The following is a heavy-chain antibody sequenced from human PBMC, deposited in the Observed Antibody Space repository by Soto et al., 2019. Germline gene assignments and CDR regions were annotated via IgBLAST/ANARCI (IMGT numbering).Heavy chain of an antibody. CDR2: LSASGSGS. CDR3: AKNSYGDSWNFRLDV. D-gene: IGHD4-17*01. Sequence: EVQLLESGGGLVQPGGSLRLSCTTSRFSFNTYGMTWVRRAPGKGLEWVSTLSASGSGSYYAESVKGRFTVSRDNSKNTMYLQMNSLRDEDTAVYYCAKNSYGDSWNFRLDVWGQGTTVTVSS. V-gene: IGHV3-23*01. CDR1: RFSFNTYG. J-gene: IGHJ6*02.